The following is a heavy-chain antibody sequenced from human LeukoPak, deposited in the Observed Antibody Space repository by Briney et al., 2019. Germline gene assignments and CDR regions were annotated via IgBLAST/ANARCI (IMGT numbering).Heavy chain of an antibody. Sequence: GGSLRLSCVGSPVTFGTSAMSWVRQAPGKGLVWVSAVSAGGTNTYYADSVEGRFTISRDNSKDTLYLHMDSLRVEDTAQYFCARINCSGGTCYDYFDDWGQGTLVTVSS. D-gene: IGHD2-15*01. CDR2: VSAGGTNT. CDR3: ARINCSGGTCYDYFDD. J-gene: IGHJ4*02. CDR1: PVTFGTSA. V-gene: IGHV3-23*01.